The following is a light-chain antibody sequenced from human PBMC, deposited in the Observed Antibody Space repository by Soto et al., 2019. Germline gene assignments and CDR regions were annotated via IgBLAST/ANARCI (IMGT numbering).Light chain of an antibody. Sequence: EIVLTQSPATLYLSPGERATLSCRASQSVSRYLAWYQQKPGQAPRLLIYDASNRATGIPARFSGSGSGTDFTLTISSLEPEDFAVYYCQQRSNWLTFGGGTKVEIK. CDR3: QQRSNWLT. J-gene: IGKJ4*01. CDR2: DAS. V-gene: IGKV3-11*01. CDR1: QSVSRY.